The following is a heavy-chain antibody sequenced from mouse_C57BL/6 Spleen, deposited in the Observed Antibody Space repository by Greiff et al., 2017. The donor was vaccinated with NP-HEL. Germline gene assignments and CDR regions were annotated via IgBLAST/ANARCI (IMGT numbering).Heavy chain of an antibody. CDR1: GYTFTDYE. CDR3: TIITTVVADFDY. CDR2: IDPETGGT. D-gene: IGHD1-1*01. Sequence: VQLQQSGAELVRPGASVTLSCKASGYTFTDYEMHWVKQTPVHGLEWIGAIDPETGGTAYNQKFKGKAILTADKTSSTDYMELRSLTSEDSAVYYCTIITTVVADFDYGGQGTTLTVSS. J-gene: IGHJ2*01. V-gene: IGHV1-15*01.